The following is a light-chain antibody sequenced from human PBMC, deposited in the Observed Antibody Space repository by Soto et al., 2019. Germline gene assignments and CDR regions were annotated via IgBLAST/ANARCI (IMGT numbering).Light chain of an antibody. V-gene: IGKV3-11*01. CDR1: QSVSSTY. J-gene: IGKJ4*01. Sequence: EIVLTQSPGTLSLSPGERATLSCRASQSVSSTYLAWYQQKPGQAPRLLIYDASNRATGIPARFSGSGSGTDFTLTISSLEPEDFAVYYCQQRSNWPPVFGGGTKVEIK. CDR2: DAS. CDR3: QQRSNWPPV.